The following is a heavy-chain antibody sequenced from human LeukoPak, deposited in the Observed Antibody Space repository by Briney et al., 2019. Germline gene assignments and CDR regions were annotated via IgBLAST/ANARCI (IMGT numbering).Heavy chain of an antibody. CDR2: IYWDDDK. Sequence: SGPTLVNPTQPLTLTFTFSGFSLSTSGVDVAWIRQPPGKALEWLALIYWDDDKRYSPSLKSRLTITKDTSKNQVVLTMTNMDPVDTATYYCTHRVAGVTFDIWGQGTMVTVSS. D-gene: IGHD6-19*01. CDR3: THRVAGVTFDI. J-gene: IGHJ3*02. CDR1: GFSLSTSGVD. V-gene: IGHV2-5*02.